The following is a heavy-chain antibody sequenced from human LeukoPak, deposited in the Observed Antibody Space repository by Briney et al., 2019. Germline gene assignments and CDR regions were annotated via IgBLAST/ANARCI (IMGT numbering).Heavy chain of an antibody. CDR3: ARGVNSGYFDY. Sequence: GGSLRLSCAASGFTFDDYAMHWVRQAPGKGLEWVSGISWNSGSIGYADSVKGRFTISRDNAKNSLYLQMNSLRAADTAVYYCARGVNSGYFDYCGQGTLVTVSS. D-gene: IGHD1-26*01. CDR2: ISWNSGSI. CDR1: GFTFDDYA. J-gene: IGHJ4*02. V-gene: IGHV3-9*01.